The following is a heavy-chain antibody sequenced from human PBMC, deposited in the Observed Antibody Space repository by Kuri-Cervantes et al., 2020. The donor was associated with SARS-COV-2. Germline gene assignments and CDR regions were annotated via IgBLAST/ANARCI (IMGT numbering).Heavy chain of an antibody. CDR1: GFTFSNAW. J-gene: IGHJ3*01. CDR3: ARDSAAWLWGDACDV. V-gene: IGHV3-15*01. CDR2: IKSKTDGGTT. Sequence: GGSLRLPCAASGFTFSNAWMSWVRQAPGKGLEWVGRIKSKTDGGTTDYAAPVKGRFTISRDDSKNTLYLQMNSLRAEDTAVYFCARDSAAWLWGDACDVWGQGTMVTVSS. D-gene: IGHD3-16*01.